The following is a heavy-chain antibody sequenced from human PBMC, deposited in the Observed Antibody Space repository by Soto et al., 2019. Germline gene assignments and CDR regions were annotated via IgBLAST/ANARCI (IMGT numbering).Heavy chain of an antibody. V-gene: IGHV1-18*01. CDR2: ISAYNGNT. CDR1: GYSFTTYG. CDR3: AREGPAPYYYYGMDV. J-gene: IGHJ6*02. Sequence: QVQLVQSGGAVKKPGASVKVSCKTSGYSFTTYGISWVRQAPGQGLEWMGWISAYNGNTNYAQKLQDRVTLTTDTSTSTAYMELRSLRSDDTAVYYCAREGPAPYYYYGMDVWGQGSRVTVSS.